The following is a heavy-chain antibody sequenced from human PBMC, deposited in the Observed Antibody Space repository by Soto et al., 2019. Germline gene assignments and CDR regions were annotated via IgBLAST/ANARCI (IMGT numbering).Heavy chain of an antibody. CDR3: AKERIRFIEG. V-gene: IGHV3-9*01. CDR2: ISWNSVSI. Sequence: EVQLVESGGGLVQPGRSVRLSCAASGFSFDDYAMHWVRQAPGKGLEWIADISWNSVSIAYADSVKGRFTISRDNAKNDQYLQMNCLGAENTVVYYFAKERIRFIEGWGQGTPVTVSS. D-gene: IGHD3-3*01. CDR1: GFSFDDYA. J-gene: IGHJ4*02.